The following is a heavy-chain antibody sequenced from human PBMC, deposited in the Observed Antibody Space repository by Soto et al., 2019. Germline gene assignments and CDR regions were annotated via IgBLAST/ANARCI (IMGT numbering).Heavy chain of an antibody. J-gene: IGHJ3*02. CDR2: IYYSGST. CDR3: AKNIETVAGYDAFDI. Sequence: SETLSLTCTVSGGSISSYYWSWIRQPPGKGLEWIGYIYYSGSTNYNPSLKSRVTISVDTSKNQFSLKLSSVTAADTAVYYCAKNIETVAGYDAFDIWGQGTMVTVSS. CDR1: GGSISSYY. V-gene: IGHV4-59*01. D-gene: IGHD6-19*01.